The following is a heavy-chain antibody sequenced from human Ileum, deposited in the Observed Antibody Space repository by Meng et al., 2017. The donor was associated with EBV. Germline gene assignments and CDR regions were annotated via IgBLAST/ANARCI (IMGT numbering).Heavy chain of an antibody. V-gene: IGHV3-15*01. CDR1: GLTFSTYA. CDR2: IKDKSGGGTT. D-gene: IGHD2-2*01. Sequence: GSGGVLVQPGGSLRPSWAASGLTFSTYAMSWVRQAPGKGLEWIARIKDKSGGGTTDYAAPVKGRFSISRDESKNMVYLQMSSLKIEDTAVYYCVSSWVEPWGQGTLVTVSS. CDR3: VSSWVEP. J-gene: IGHJ5*02.